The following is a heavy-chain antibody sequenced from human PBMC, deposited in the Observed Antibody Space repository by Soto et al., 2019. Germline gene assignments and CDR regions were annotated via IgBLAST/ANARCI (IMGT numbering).Heavy chain of an antibody. V-gene: IGHV3-23*01. J-gene: IGHJ6*02. CDR2: ISGSGGST. CDR1: GFTFSSYA. CDR3: ATSLTFTDRYGMDV. D-gene: IGHD3-9*01. Sequence: GGSLRLSCAASGFTFSSYAMSWVRQAPGKGLEWVSAISGSGGSTYYADSVKGRFTISRDNSKNTLYLQMNSLRAEDTAVYYCATSLTFTDRYGMDVWGQGTTVTVSS.